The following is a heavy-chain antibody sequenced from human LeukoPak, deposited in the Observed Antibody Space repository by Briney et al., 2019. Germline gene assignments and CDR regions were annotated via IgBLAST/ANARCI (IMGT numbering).Heavy chain of an antibody. CDR2: INHSGDT. Sequence: SETLSLTCAVYIGSFSGYHWSWIRQPPGRGLEWIGEINHSGDTNYNPSLKSRVTISVDTSKNQFSLKLSSVTAADTAVYYCARDPRGYSAQSIDYWGQGTLVTVSS. J-gene: IGHJ4*02. D-gene: IGHD5-18*01. CDR3: ARDPRGYSAQSIDY. CDR1: IGSFSGYH. V-gene: IGHV4-34*01.